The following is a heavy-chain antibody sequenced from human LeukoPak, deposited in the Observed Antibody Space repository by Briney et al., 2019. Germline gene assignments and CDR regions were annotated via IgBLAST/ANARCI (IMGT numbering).Heavy chain of an antibody. CDR2: INASGGGT. CDR1: GFTFNNYA. D-gene: IGHD2-15*01. J-gene: IGHJ4*02. CDR3: AKDPQRYCSGGSCLYFDY. V-gene: IGHV3-23*01. Sequence: GGSLRLSCAASGFTFNNYAMSWVRQAPGKGLEWVSAINASGGGTNYADPVKGRFIISRDNSKNTLYLQMNSLRAEDTAVYYCAKDPQRYCSGGSCLYFDYWGQGTLVTVSS.